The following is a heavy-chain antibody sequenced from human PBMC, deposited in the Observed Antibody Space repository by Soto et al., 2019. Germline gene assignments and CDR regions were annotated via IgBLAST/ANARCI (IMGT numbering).Heavy chain of an antibody. Sequence: PGGSLRLSCAASGFTFSSYAMSWVRQAPGKGLEWVSAISGSGGSTYYADSVKGRFTISRDNSKNTLYLQMNSLRAEDTAVYYCANDNVDTFLRFRAYWGQGTLVTVSS. V-gene: IGHV3-23*01. CDR2: ISGSGGST. CDR1: GFTFSSYA. D-gene: IGHD5-18*01. CDR3: ANDNVDTFLRFRAY. J-gene: IGHJ4*02.